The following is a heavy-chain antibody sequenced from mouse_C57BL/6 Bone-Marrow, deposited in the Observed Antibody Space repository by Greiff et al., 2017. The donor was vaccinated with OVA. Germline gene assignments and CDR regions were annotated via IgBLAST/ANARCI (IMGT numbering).Heavy chain of an antibody. V-gene: IGHV1-64*01. Sequence: VQLQQSGAELVKPGASVKLSCKASGYTFTSYWMHWVKQRPGQGLEWIGMIHPNSGSNNYNEKFKSKATLTVDKSTSKAYMQLRSLTSQAAAVVYCSRAGRSPFWYFDVWGTGTAVTVSS. J-gene: IGHJ1*03. CDR1: GYTFTSYW. D-gene: IGHD1-1*01. CDR3: SRAGRSPFWYFDV. CDR2: IHPNSGSN.